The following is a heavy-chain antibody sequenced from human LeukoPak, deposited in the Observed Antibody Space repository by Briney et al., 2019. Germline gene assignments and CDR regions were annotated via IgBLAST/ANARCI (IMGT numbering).Heavy chain of an antibody. V-gene: IGHV3-7*01. CDR1: GFTFNNYW. CDR2: IKQDGSEK. Sequence: GGSLRLSCTASGFTFNNYWMNWVRQAPGKGLEWVANIKQDGSEKYYVDSVKGRFTISRDNAKNSLYLQMNSLRAEDTAVYYCARGEGLLGYWGQGTLVTVSS. CDR3: ARGEGLLGY. D-gene: IGHD2-21*02. J-gene: IGHJ4*02.